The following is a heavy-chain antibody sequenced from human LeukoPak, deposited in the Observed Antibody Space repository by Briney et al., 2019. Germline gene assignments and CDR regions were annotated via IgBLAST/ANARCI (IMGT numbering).Heavy chain of an antibody. J-gene: IGHJ4*02. CDR2: ISAYNGNT. CDR3: ARAFIAAAGTYYFDY. CDR1: GYTFTSYG. V-gene: IGHV1-18*01. Sequence: ASVKVSCKASGYTFTSYGISWVRQAPGQGLEWMGWISAYNGNTNYAQKLQGRVTMTTDTSTSTAYMELRSLRSDDTAVYYCARAFIAAAGTYYFDYWGQGTLVTVSS. D-gene: IGHD6-13*01.